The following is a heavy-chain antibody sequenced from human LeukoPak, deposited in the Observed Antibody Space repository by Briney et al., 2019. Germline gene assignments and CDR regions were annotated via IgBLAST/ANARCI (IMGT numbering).Heavy chain of an antibody. CDR1: GYTFTGYY. CDR2: INPNSGGT. Sequence: ASVKFSCKASGYTFTGYYMHWVRQAPGQGLEWMEWINPNSGGTNYAQKFQGRVTMTRDTSISTAYMELSRLRSDDTAVYYCARTPAAAGQRVDYYYYMDVWGKGTTVTVSS. J-gene: IGHJ6*03. CDR3: ARTPAAAGQRVDYYYYMDV. D-gene: IGHD6-13*01. V-gene: IGHV1-2*02.